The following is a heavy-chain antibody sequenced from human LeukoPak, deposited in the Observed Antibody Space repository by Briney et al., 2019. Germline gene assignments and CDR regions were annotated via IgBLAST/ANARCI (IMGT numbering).Heavy chain of an antibody. D-gene: IGHD6-13*01. CDR2: IYDGGST. CDR3: AMGGGVAAAGAFDV. V-gene: IGHV4-4*02. CDR1: GGSISSTNW. Sequence: SGTLSLTWAVSGGSISSTNWGTWVRQPPGKGRVWIGEIYDGGSTNYNPSLKSRVTISLDKSKNQFPVKLSSGTAADTAVYYCAMGGGVAAAGAFDVWGQGTMVTVSS. J-gene: IGHJ3*01.